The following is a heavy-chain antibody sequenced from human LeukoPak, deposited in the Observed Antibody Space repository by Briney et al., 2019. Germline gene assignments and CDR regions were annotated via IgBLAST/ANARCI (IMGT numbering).Heavy chain of an antibody. V-gene: IGHV1-3*01. D-gene: IGHD3-3*01. CDR2: INAGNGNT. J-gene: IGHJ4*02. CDR3: ARGNSEYDFWSGYYTVLDY. Sequence: ASVKVSCKASGYTFTSYAMHWVRQAPGQRLEWMGWINAGNGNTKYSQKFQGRVTITRDTSASTAYMELSSLRSEDTAVYYCARGNSEYDFWSGYYTVLDYWGQGTLVTVSS. CDR1: GYTFTSYA.